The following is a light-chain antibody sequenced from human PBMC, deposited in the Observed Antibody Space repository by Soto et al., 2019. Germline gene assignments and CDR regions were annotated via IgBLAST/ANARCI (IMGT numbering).Light chain of an antibody. CDR2: EDT. Sequence: QSSLTQPASLSGSPGQSLTISCTGSSSDVGNYNLVSWYQQHPGKAPKLMIYEDTKWPSGVSNRFSGSKSGNTAYLTISGLQAEDEADYYCWSYAVGRTYVFGTGTKVTVL. V-gene: IGLV2-23*01. CDR3: WSYAVGRTYV. CDR1: SSDVGNYNL. J-gene: IGLJ1*01.